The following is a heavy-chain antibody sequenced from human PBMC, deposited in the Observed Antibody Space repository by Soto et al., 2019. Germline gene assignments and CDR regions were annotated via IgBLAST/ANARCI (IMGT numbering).Heavy chain of an antibody. CDR3: AKDSHYDFWSGYEFPDY. D-gene: IGHD3-3*01. Sequence: PVGSLRLSCAASGFTFSSYGMHWVRQAPGKGLEWVAVISYDGSNKYYADSVKGRFTISRDNSKNTLYLQMNSLRAEDTAVYYCAKDSHYDFWSGYEFPDYWGQGTLVTVSS. CDR1: GFTFSSYG. J-gene: IGHJ4*02. CDR2: ISYDGSNK. V-gene: IGHV3-30*18.